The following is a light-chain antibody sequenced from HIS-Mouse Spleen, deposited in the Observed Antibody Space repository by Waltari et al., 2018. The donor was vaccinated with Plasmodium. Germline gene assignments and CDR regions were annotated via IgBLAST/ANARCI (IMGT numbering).Light chain of an antibody. J-gene: IGLJ2*01. CDR3: QSADSSGTYRV. V-gene: IGLV3-25*03. Sequence: SYELTQPPSVPVSPGQTARITCPGDALPKQNAYWYQQKPGQAPVLVIYKDSERPSGIPERFSGSSSGTTVTLTISGVQAEDEADYYCQSADSSGTYRVFGGGTKLTVL. CDR2: KDS. CDR1: ALPKQN.